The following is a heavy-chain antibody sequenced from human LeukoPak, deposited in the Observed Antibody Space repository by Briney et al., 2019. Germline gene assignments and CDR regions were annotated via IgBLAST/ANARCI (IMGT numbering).Heavy chain of an antibody. CDR1: GFTFSSYA. D-gene: IGHD6-13*01. V-gene: IGHV3-30-3*01. CDR3: ARDRSSRYSSSWYVNWFYP. J-gene: IGHJ5*02. CDR2: ISYDGSNK. Sequence: GGSLRLSCTASGFTFSSYAMHWVRQAPGKGLEWVAVISYDGSNKYYADSVKGRFTISRDNSKNTLYLQMNSLRAEDTAVYYCARDRSSRYSSSWYVNWFYPWGQGTLVTVSS.